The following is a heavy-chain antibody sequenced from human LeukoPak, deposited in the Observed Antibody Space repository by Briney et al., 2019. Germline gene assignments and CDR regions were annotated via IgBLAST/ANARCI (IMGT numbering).Heavy chain of an antibody. V-gene: IGHV3-30-3*01. CDR3: ARDDGIGLDALDV. CDR1: EFTFISYA. Sequence: GGSLRLSCTASEFTFISYAMHWVRQAPGKGLEWVAVISFDGSNEYYADSVKGRFTISRDNSKNILYLQMNSLGAEDTAVYYCARDDGIGLDALDVWGRGTLVTVSS. CDR2: ISFDGSNE. D-gene: IGHD1-14*01. J-gene: IGHJ3*01.